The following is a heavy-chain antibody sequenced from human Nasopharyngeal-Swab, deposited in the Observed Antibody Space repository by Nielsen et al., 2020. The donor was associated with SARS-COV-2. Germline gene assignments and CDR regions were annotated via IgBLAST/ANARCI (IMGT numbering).Heavy chain of an antibody. CDR1: GFTFSKAW. CDR3: TTYSSGWL. J-gene: IGHJ6*04. CDR2: IKSRAAGGTT. Sequence: GESLKISCATSGFTFSKAWMSWVRQAPGKGPEWVGRIKSRAAGGTTDYAAPVIGRFTVSREDSESTLYLQTSSLKTEDTAVYYCTTYSSGWLWGKGTTVTVSS. V-gene: IGHV3-15*01. D-gene: IGHD6-19*01.